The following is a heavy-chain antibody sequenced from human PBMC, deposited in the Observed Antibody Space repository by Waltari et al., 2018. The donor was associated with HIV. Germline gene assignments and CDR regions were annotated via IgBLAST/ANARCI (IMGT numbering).Heavy chain of an antibody. Sequence: EVQLVESGGGLVQPGGSLKLSCAASGFTFSGSAMHWVRQASGQGLEWVGRMRSKATTYATAYAASVKGRSTSSRDDSKNTAYLQMNSLKTEDTAVYYCRVDYDYVWGSYRRFDYWGQGTLVTVSS. CDR1: GFTFSGSA. D-gene: IGHD3-16*02. CDR3: RVDYDYVWGSYRRFDY. CDR2: MRSKATTYAT. J-gene: IGHJ4*02. V-gene: IGHV3-73*01.